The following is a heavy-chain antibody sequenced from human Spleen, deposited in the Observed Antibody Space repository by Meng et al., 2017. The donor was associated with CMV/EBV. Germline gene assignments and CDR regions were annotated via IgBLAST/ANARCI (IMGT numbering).Heavy chain of an antibody. Sequence: WAVSGGSISNTNWWSWVRQPPGKGLEWIGEIYHGGSTNYNPSLKSRVTMSVDKSKNQFSLKVSSVTAADTAMYYCARDYYGSGSYYSWGQGTLVTVSS. CDR1: GGSISNTNW. V-gene: IGHV4-4*02. J-gene: IGHJ1*01. CDR3: ARDYYGSGSYYS. D-gene: IGHD3-10*01. CDR2: IYHGGST.